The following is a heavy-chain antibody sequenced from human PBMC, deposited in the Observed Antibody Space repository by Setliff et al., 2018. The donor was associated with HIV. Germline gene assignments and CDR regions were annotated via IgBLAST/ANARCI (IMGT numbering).Heavy chain of an antibody. V-gene: IGHV1-8*03. Sequence: ASVKVSCKTSGYTFTSYDINWVRQATGQGLEWMGWMNPNSGNRGYAQRFKGRVTITADTSTSTVYMELSSLRSEDTAVYYCARDRQQVFHYMDVWAKGTTVTVSS. J-gene: IGHJ6*03. D-gene: IGHD6-6*01. CDR3: ARDRQQVFHYMDV. CDR1: GYTFTSYD. CDR2: MNPNSGNR.